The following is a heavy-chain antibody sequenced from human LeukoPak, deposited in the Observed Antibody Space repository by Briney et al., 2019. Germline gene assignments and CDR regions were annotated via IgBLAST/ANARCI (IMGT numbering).Heavy chain of an antibody. CDR1: GFTFSSYA. V-gene: IGHV3-23*01. CDR3: AKGTRSSTSCYTDY. J-gene: IGHJ4*02. CDR2: ISGSGGST. D-gene: IGHD2-2*02. Sequence: GGSLRLSCAASGFTFSSYAMSWVRQAPGKGLEWVSAISGSGGSTYYADSVKGRFTISRDSSKNTLYLQMNSLRAEDTAVYYCAKGTRSSTSCYTDYWGQGTLVTVSS.